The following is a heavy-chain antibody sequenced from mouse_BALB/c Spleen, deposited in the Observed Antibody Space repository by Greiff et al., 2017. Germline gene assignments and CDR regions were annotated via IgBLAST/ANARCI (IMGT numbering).Heavy chain of an antibody. CDR1: GFTFSNYW. D-gene: IGHD6-1*01. CDR3: TSSHPLYAMDY. V-gene: IGHV6-6*02. Sequence: EVKVEESGGGLVQPGGSMKLSCVASGFTFSNYWMNWVRQSPEKGLEWVAEIRLKSNNYATHYAESVKGRFTISRDDSKSSVYLQMNNLRAEDTGIYYCTSSHPLYAMDYWGQGTSVTVSS. CDR2: IRLKSNNYAT. J-gene: IGHJ4*01.